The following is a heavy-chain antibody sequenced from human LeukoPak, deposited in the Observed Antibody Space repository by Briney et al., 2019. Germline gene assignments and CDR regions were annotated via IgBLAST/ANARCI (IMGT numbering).Heavy chain of an antibody. V-gene: IGHV3-48*04. Sequence: GGSLRLSCAASGFTFSSYAMHWVRQAPGKGLEWVSYISSSGSTIYYADSVKGRFTISRDNAKNSLYLQMNSLRAEDTAVYYCARGSHYGMDVWGQGTTVTVSS. CDR2: ISSSGSTI. J-gene: IGHJ6*02. CDR1: GFTFSSYA. CDR3: ARGSHYGMDV.